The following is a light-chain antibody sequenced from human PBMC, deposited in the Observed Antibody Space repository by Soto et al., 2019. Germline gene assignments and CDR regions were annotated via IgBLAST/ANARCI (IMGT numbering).Light chain of an antibody. Sequence: DIQMTQSPSSLSASVGDRVTITCRASQSASSWLAWYQQKPGKAPKLLIYDASNLESGVPSRFSGSGSGTDFTLTISSLEPDDFATYYCHQYNRYPHSFGQGTKVDIK. CDR3: HQYNRYPHS. CDR2: DAS. CDR1: QSASSW. J-gene: IGKJ2*01. V-gene: IGKV1-5*01.